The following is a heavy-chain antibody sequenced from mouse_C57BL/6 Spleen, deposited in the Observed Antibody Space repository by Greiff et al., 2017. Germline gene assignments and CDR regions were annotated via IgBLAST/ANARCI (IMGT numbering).Heavy chain of an antibody. J-gene: IGHJ3*01. D-gene: IGHD1-1*01. CDR1: GYTFTSYW. CDR2: IYPSDSET. CDR3: ARGNYGRGFAY. Sequence: VQLQQPGAELVRPGSSVKLSCKASGYTFTSYWMDWVKQRPGQGLEWIGNIYPSDSETHYNQKFKDKATLTVDKSSSTAYMQLSSLTSEDSAVYYCARGNYGRGFAYWGQGTLVTVSA. V-gene: IGHV1-61*01.